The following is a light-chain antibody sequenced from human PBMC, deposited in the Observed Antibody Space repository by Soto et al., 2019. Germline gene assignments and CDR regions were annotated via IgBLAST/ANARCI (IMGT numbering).Light chain of an antibody. J-gene: IGLJ1*01. CDR2: DVS. Sequence: QSARTQPASVSGSPGQSITISCTGTSSDAGGYNYVSWYQQHPGKAPKLMIYDVSNRPSGVSNRFSGSKSGNTASLTISGLQAEDEADYYCSSYTSSSTLRVFGTGTKLTVL. V-gene: IGLV2-14*01. CDR3: SSYTSSSTLRV. CDR1: SSDAGGYNY.